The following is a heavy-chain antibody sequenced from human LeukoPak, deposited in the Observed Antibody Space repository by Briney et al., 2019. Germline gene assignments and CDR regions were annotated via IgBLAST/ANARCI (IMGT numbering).Heavy chain of an antibody. CDR3: ANIGGWYGMDV. V-gene: IGHV3-23*01. CDR2: ISGDGDNT. D-gene: IGHD6-19*01. J-gene: IGHJ6*02. Sequence: GGSLRLSCAASGFTFSGYAMRWVRQAPGKGLEWVSAISGDGDNTYYADSVKGRLTISRDNYKNTLYLQMHSLRAEDTAVYYWANIGGWYGMDVWGQGTTATVSS. CDR1: GFTFSGYA.